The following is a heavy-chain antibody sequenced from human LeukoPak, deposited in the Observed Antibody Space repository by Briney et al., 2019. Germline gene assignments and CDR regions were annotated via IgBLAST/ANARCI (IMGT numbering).Heavy chain of an antibody. J-gene: IGHJ4*02. D-gene: IGHD3-9*01. V-gene: IGHV3-23*01. CDR1: GFTFSSYG. CDR3: AKDHHPVLRYFDWLPSH. Sequence: PGGSLRLSCAASGFTFSSYGMSWVRQAPGKGLEWVSAISGSGGSTYYADSVKGRFTISRDNSKNTLYLQMNSLRAEDTAVYYCAKDHHPVLRYFDWLPSHWGQGTLVTVSS. CDR2: ISGSGGST.